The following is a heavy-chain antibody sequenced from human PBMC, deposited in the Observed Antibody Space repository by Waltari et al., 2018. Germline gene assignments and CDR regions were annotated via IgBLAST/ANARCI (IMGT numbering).Heavy chain of an antibody. CDR2: IYYSGST. Sequence: QVQLQESGPGLVKPSETLSLTCTVSGGSISSHYWSWIRQPPGKGLEWIVYIYYSGSTNYNPSLKSRVTISVDTSKNQFSLKLSSVTAADTAVYYCARNSRFLEWLLHGAFDIWGQGTMVTVSS. CDR3: ARNSRFLEWLLHGAFDI. CDR1: GGSISSHY. D-gene: IGHD3-3*01. J-gene: IGHJ3*02. V-gene: IGHV4-59*11.